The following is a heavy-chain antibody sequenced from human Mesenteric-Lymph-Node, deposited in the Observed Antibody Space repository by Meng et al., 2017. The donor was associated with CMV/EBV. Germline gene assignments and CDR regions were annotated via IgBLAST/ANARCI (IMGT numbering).Heavy chain of an antibody. CDR1: GGTFSSYA. J-gene: IGHJ6*02. D-gene: IGHD1/OR15-1a*01. Sequence: SVKVSCKASGGTFSSYAISWVRQAPGQGLEWMGGIIPIFGTANYAQKFQGRVTITTDESTSTACMELSSLRSEDTAVYYCARDLTTPPFYYYGMDVWGQGTTVTVSS. V-gene: IGHV1-69*05. CDR3: ARDLTTPPFYYYGMDV. CDR2: IIPIFGTA.